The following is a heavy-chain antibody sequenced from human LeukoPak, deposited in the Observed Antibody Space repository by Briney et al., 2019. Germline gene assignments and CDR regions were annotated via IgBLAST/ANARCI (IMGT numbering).Heavy chain of an antibody. Sequence: GGSLRLSCAASGFTFDDYAMHWVRQAPGKGLEWVSGISWNSGSIGYADSVKGRFTISRDNAKNSLYLQMNSLRAEDTALYYCAKDTAEGANYYGMDVWGQGTTVTVSS. J-gene: IGHJ6*02. D-gene: IGHD1-26*01. CDR1: GFTFDDYA. V-gene: IGHV3-9*01. CDR2: ISWNSGSI. CDR3: AKDTAEGANYYGMDV.